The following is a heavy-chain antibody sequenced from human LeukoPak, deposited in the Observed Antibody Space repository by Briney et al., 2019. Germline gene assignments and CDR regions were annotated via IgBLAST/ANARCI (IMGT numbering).Heavy chain of an antibody. Sequence: GGSLRLSCAASGFTFSSHAMSWVRQAPGKGLEWVSGISGSGGSTYYAASAKGRFTISRDKSKNTLYLQMNSLRVEDTAVYYCAKETGPGGSNWFDPWGQGTLVTVSS. V-gene: IGHV3-23*01. J-gene: IGHJ5*02. D-gene: IGHD2-15*01. CDR3: AKETGPGGSNWFDP. CDR2: ISGSGGST. CDR1: GFTFSSHA.